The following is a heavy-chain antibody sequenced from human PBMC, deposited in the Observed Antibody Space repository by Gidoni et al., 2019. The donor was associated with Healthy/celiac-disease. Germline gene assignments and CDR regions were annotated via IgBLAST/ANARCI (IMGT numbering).Heavy chain of an antibody. CDR3: ARQGAVAGTSYYYGMDV. J-gene: IGHJ6*02. CDR1: GFSFTSSW. D-gene: IGHD6-19*01. CDR2: IYPGDSDT. Sequence: EVQLVQSGAEVKKPGESLKISCKGSGFSFTSSWIGWGRQMPGNGLEWMGIIYPGDSDTRYSPSFQGQVTISADKSISTAYLQWSSLKASDTAMYYCARQGAVAGTSYYYGMDVWGQGTTVTVSS. V-gene: IGHV5-51*01.